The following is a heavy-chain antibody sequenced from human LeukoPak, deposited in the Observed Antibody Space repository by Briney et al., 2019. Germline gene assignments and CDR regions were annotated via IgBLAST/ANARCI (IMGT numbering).Heavy chain of an antibody. V-gene: IGHV4-59*01. CDR2: IYYTGKT. CDR1: GGSFSGYY. J-gene: IGHJ4*02. D-gene: IGHD3-10*01. CDR3: ARSQNYYGSGDY. Sequence: SETLSLTCAVYGGSFSGYYWSWLRQPPGKALEWIGYIYYTGKTYYNPSLEGRVTILVDTSRNHFSVKLSSVTAADTAVYYCARSQNYYGSGDYWSQGTLVTVSS.